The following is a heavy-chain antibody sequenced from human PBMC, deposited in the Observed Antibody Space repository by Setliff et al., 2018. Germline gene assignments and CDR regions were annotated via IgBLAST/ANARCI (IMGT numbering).Heavy chain of an antibody. D-gene: IGHD3-9*01. J-gene: IGHJ4*02. CDR1: GYTFIGHY. CDR2: INPNNGET. V-gene: IGHV1-2*02. CDR3: ARDFIWGGLTGPDY. Sequence: GASVKVSCKASGYTFIGHYMHWVRQAPGEGLEWMGWINPNNGETKFAQKFQGRVTLARDTSLKTHYMELSNLTSDDTAIYYCARDFIWGGLTGPDYWGQGTLVTVSS.